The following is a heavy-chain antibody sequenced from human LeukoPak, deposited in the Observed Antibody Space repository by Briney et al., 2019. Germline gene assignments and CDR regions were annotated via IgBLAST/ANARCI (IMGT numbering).Heavy chain of an antibody. V-gene: IGHV4-59*08. CDR1: GGSISSYY. D-gene: IGHD3-22*01. CDR2: IYYSGST. J-gene: IGHJ4*02. Sequence: SETLSLTCTVSGGSISSYYWSWIRQPPGKGLEWIGYIYYSGSTNYNPSLKSRVTISVDTSKNQFSLKLSSVTAADTALYYCARAPYDSGGYYDYYFDYWGQGTLVTVSS. CDR3: ARAPYDSGGYYDYYFDY.